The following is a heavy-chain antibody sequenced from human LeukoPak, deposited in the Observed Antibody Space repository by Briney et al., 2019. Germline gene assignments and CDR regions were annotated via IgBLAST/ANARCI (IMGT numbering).Heavy chain of an antibody. CDR3: ARGPRYCSSTSCYQRFDP. D-gene: IGHD2-2*01. V-gene: IGHV3-23*01. CDR2: ISGSGGST. J-gene: IGHJ5*02. CDR1: GFTFSSYA. Sequence: GGSLRLSCAASGFTFSSYAMSWVRQAPGRGLEWVSAISGSGGSTYYADSVKGRFTISRDNAKNTLYLQMNSLRAEDTAVYYCARGPRYCSSTSCYQRFDPWGQGTLVTVSS.